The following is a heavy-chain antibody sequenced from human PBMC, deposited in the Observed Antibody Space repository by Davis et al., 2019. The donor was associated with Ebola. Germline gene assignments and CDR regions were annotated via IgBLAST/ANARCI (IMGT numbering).Heavy chain of an antibody. CDR3: ARDLEYSGSYDAFDI. V-gene: IGHV1-69*10. D-gene: IGHD1-26*01. CDR2: IIPILGIA. Sequence: SVKVSCKASGYTFTGYYMHWVRQAPGQGLEWMGGIIPILGIANYAQKFQGRVTITADESTSTAYMELSSLRSEDTAVYYCARDLEYSGSYDAFDIWGQGTMVTVSS. J-gene: IGHJ3*02. CDR1: GYTFTGYY.